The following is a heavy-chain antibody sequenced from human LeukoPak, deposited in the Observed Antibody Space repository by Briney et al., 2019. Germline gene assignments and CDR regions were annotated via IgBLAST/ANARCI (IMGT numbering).Heavy chain of an antibody. CDR1: GYTFTGYY. D-gene: IGHD6-13*01. V-gene: IGHV1-2*04. CDR3: ARGPFSIEAAGSIAEYFQH. CDR2: INPNSGGT. J-gene: IGHJ1*01. Sequence: GASVKVSCKASGYTFTGYYMHWVRQAPGPGLEWMGWINPNSGGTNYAQKFQGWVTMTRDTSISTAYMELSRLRSDDTAVYYCARGPFSIEAAGSIAEYFQHWGQGTLVTVSS.